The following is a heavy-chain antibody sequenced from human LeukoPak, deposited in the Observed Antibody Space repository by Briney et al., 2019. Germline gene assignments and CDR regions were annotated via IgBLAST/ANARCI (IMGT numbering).Heavy chain of an antibody. J-gene: IGHJ4*02. V-gene: IGHV3-23*01. CDR3: ARPLYSGSYYSQLFDY. CDR1: GFTFSSYA. D-gene: IGHD1-26*01. CDR2: ISGSGGST. Sequence: PGGSLRLSCAASGFTFSSYATSWVRQAPGKGLEWVSAISGSGGSTYYADSVKGRFTISRDNSKNTLYLQMNSLRAEDTAVYYCARPLYSGSYYSQLFDYWGQGTLVTVSS.